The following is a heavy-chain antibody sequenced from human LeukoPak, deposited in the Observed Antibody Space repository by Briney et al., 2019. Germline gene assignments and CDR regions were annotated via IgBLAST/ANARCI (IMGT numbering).Heavy chain of an antibody. Sequence: PGGSLRLSCALSGVTFYSIAMSWVRQAPGKGLEWVSSISDSGTVTYYTDSVKGRFTISIDNSKNTLNLQMNSLRVEDTAVYYCAKGCCCFGYWGQGTLVTVSS. V-gene: IGHV3-23*01. CDR1: GVTFYSIA. CDR2: ISDSGTVT. CDR3: AKGCCCFGY. J-gene: IGHJ4*02. D-gene: IGHD2-15*01.